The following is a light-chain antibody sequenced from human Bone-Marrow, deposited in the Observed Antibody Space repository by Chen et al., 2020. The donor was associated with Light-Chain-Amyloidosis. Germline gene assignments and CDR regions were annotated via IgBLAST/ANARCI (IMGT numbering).Light chain of an antibody. CDR1: DLPTKY. Sequence: SYELTQPPSVSVSPGQTARITCSGDDLPTKYAYWYQQKPGQAPVLVIHRDTERPSGISERFSGCSSGTTATLTISGVQAEDAADYHCQSADSSGTYEVIFGGGTKLTVL. J-gene: IGLJ2*01. CDR2: RDT. CDR3: QSADSSGTYEVI. V-gene: IGLV3-25*03.